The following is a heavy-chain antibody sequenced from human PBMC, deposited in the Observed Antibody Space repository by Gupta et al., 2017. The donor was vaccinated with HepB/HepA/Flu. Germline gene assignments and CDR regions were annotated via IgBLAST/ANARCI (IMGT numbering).Heavy chain of an antibody. D-gene: IGHD3-10*01. Sequence: QVQLVQSGAEVKKPGASVKVSCKASGYIFTGYSLDWVRQAPGQGLEWMGWINPNSGGTNYAQRFQGRVTMTRDTSINTAYMELSSLRSDDTAVYYCARHTGGSPYLYYFDYWGQGTLVTVSS. V-gene: IGHV1-2*02. CDR2: INPNSGGT. J-gene: IGHJ4*02. CDR3: ARHTGGSPYLYYFDY. CDR1: GYIFTGYS.